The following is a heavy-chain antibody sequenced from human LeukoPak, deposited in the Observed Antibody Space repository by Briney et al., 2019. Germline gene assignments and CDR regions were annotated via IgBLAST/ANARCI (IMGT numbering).Heavy chain of an antibody. D-gene: IGHD2-2*02. CDR1: VGTFSNYG. V-gene: IGHV1-69*13. CDR2: IVPVFGTV. CDR3: ARWAGTCTIASCYTPLDY. Sequence: ASVKVSCKAPVGTFSNYGFSWVRQAPEQGLEWMGGIVPVFGTVSYAQKFQDRVTITADDFTTTAYMELSSLRSEDTAVYYCARWAGTCTIASCYTPLDYWGQGTLVTVST. J-gene: IGHJ4*02.